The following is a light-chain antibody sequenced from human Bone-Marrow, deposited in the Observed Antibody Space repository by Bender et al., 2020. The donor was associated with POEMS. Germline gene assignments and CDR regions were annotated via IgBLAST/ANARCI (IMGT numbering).Light chain of an antibody. Sequence: QSVLTQPPSASGTPGQRVTISCSGTDSNFGGNNVNWYQHLPGTAPRLVVYSNYQRPSGVSNRFSGSKSGNTASLTISGLQAEDEADYYCCSYAGVGVFGTGTRVTVL. V-gene: IGLV1-44*01. J-gene: IGLJ1*01. CDR1: DSNFGGNN. CDR2: SNY. CDR3: CSYAGVGV.